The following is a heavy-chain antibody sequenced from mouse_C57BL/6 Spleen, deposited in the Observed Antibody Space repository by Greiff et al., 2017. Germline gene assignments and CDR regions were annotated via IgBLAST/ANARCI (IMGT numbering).Heavy chain of an antibody. V-gene: IGHV1-69*01. J-gene: IGHJ3*01. CDR3: ARSGDYAFAY. CDR1: GYTFTSYW. D-gene: IGHD2-4*01. Sequence: QVQLQQPGAELVMPGASVKLSCKASGYTFTSYWMHWVKQRPGQGLEWIGEIDPSDSYTNYNQKFKGKSTLTVDKSSSTAYMQLSSLPSEASAVYYCARSGDYAFAYWGQGTLVTVSA. CDR2: IDPSDSYT.